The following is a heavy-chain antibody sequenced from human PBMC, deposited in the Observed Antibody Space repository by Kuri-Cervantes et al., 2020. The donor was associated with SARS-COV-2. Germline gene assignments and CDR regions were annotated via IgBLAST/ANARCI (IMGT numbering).Heavy chain of an antibody. J-gene: IGHJ6*02. Sequence: GGSLRLSCAASGFTFSSYAMSWVRQAPGKGLEWVSAMSGSGGSTYYADSVKGRFTISRDKSKNPLYLQMNSLRAEDTAVYYCAKLAGSNYLYYYGMDVWGQGTTVTVSS. CDR1: GFTFSSYA. D-gene: IGHD4-11*01. CDR3: AKLAGSNYLYYYGMDV. V-gene: IGHV3-23*01. CDR2: MSGSGGST.